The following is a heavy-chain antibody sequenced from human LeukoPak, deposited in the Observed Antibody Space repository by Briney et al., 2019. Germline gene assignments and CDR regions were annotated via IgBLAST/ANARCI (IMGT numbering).Heavy chain of an antibody. V-gene: IGHV1-2*02. CDR3: ARDPSGYSSDWYYFDY. CDR2: INPNSGGT. D-gene: IGHD6-13*01. CDR1: GXXFTGXX. Sequence: CXXXGXXFTGXXXXWLXXAPXQXXXXXXXINPNSGGTNSAQKFQGRVTMTRDTSITTAYMELSSLRSDDTAVYYCARDPSGYSSDWYYFDYWGQGTLVTVSS. J-gene: IGHJ4*02.